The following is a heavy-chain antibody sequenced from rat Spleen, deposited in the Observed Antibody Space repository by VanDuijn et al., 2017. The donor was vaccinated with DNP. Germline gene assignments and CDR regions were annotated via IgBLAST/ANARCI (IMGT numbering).Heavy chain of an antibody. J-gene: IGHJ2*01. D-gene: IGHD1-5*01. CDR2: VSHSDGIT. V-gene: IGHV5S13*01. Sequence: EVQLVESGGGLVQPGRSLKLSCAASGFTFSNYGMAWVRQAPTKGLEWVAIVSHSDGITYYPDSVKGRFTISRDNANSTLYLQMDSLRSEDTATYYCARRYNYFDYWGQGVMVTVSS. CDR3: ARRYNYFDY. CDR1: GFTFSNYG.